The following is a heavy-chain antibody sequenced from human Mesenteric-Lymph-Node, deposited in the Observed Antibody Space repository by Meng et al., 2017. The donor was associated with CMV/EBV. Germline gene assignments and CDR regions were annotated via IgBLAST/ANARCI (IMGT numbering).Heavy chain of an antibody. D-gene: IGHD4-17*01. Sequence: GESLKISCAPSGFTFTNYGVHWVRQAPGKGLEWVAFTHYDGSEKHYVDSVKGRFTISRDNSKNTLYLQMNSLRAEDTAVYYCAKIDFSSFFLDDYGAFYYFDYWGQGTLVTVSS. CDR2: THYDGSEK. CDR3: AKIDFSSFFLDDYGAFYYFDY. J-gene: IGHJ4*02. CDR1: GFTFTNYG. V-gene: IGHV3-30*02.